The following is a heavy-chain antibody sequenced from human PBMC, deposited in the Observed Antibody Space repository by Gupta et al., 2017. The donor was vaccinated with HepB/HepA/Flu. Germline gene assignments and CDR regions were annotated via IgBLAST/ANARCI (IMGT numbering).Heavy chain of an antibody. CDR2: ISWDGGST. V-gene: IGHV3-43*01. Sequence: EVQLVESGGVVVQPGGSLRLSCAASGFTFDDYTMTWVRQAPGKGLEWVSLISWDGGSTYYADSVKGRFTISRDNSKNSLYLQMNSLRTEDTALYYCAKGVYCSSTSCYSYYMDVWGKGTTVTVSS. J-gene: IGHJ6*03. CDR3: AKGVYCSSTSCYSYYMDV. D-gene: IGHD2-2*01. CDR1: GFTFDDYT.